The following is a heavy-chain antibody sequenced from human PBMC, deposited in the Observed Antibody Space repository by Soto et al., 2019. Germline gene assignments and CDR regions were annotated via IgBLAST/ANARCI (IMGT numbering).Heavy chain of an antibody. CDR3: AREGGYYDYIWGSYRYTEDAFDI. Sequence: ASVKVSCKASGGTFSSYTISWVRQAPGQGLEWMGRVIPILGIANYAQKFQGRVTITADKSTSTAYMELSSLRSEDTAVYYCAREGGYYDYIWGSYRYTEDAFDIWGQGTMVTVSS. CDR1: GGTFSSYT. D-gene: IGHD3-16*02. CDR2: VIPILGIA. J-gene: IGHJ3*02. V-gene: IGHV1-69*04.